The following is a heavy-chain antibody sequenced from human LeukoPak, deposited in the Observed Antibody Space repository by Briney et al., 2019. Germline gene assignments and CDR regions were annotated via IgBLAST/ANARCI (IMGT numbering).Heavy chain of an antibody. D-gene: IGHD2-2*02. CDR3: ARAGVSVVVPAAIQPFYYYYGMDV. J-gene: IGHJ6*02. CDR2: IKQDGSEK. CDR1: GFTFSSYW. Sequence: GGSLRLSCAASGFTFSSYWMSWVRQAPGKGLEWVANIKQDGSEKYYVDSVKGRSTISRDNAKNPLYLQMNSLRAEDTAVYYCARAGVSVVVPAAIQPFYYYYGMDVWGQGTTVTVSS. V-gene: IGHV3-7*01.